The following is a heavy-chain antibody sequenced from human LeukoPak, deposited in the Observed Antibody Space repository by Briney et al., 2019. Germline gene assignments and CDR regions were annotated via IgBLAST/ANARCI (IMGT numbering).Heavy chain of an antibody. Sequence: ASVKPSCKASGYTFTSCDINWVRQATGQGLEWMGWMNPSSGNTGYAKKFQGRVTITRNTSISTAYMELSSLRSEDTAVYYCARVPRIGQYSYGILNDAFDIWGQGTMVTVSS. V-gene: IGHV1-8*03. D-gene: IGHD5-18*01. J-gene: IGHJ3*02. CDR2: MNPSSGNT. CDR3: ARVPRIGQYSYGILNDAFDI. CDR1: GYTFTSCD.